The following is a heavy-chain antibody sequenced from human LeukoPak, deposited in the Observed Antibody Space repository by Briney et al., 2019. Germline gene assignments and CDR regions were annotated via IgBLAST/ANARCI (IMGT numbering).Heavy chain of an antibody. CDR1: GGSISSYY. D-gene: IGHD1-26*01. J-gene: IGHJ3*02. Sequence: SETLSLTCTISGGSISSYYWSWIRQPAGKGLEWIGRIYTSGSTNYNPSLKSRVTMSVDTSKNQFSLKLSSVTAADTAVYYCARGGVSGSYFSAFDIWGQGTMVTVSS. CDR3: ARGGVSGSYFSAFDI. V-gene: IGHV4-4*07. CDR2: IYTSGST.